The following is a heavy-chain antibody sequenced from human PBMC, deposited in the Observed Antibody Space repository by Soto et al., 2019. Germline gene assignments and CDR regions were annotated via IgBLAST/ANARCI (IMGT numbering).Heavy chain of an antibody. J-gene: IGHJ3*02. CDR1: GFTFSAYS. CDR2: ISYDGNNQ. CDR3: VRDGYSGRSDGFDI. V-gene: IGHV3-30-3*01. D-gene: IGHD5-12*01. Sequence: QVQLVESGGGVVQPGRSLRLSCAATGFTFSAYSMHWVRQPPGEGLEGVAVISYDGNNQRCTDAVKGRFTVSRDNSKGTLYLQLASLNSGDTAVYYCVRDGYSGRSDGFDIWGQGTTVTVSS.